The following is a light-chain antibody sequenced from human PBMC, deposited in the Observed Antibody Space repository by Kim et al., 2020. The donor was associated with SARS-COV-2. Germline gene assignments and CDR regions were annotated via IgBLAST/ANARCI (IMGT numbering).Light chain of an antibody. CDR2: RYN. J-gene: IGLJ2*01. Sequence: GQRVPISCSGSSANIGSNIVNWYQQLPGMAPKLLIYRYNQRPSGVPARFSGSKSGTSASLAISGLQTQDEADYYCAAWDDSLKGVVFGGGTQLTVL. V-gene: IGLV1-44*01. CDR3: AAWDDSLKGVV. CDR1: SANIGSNI.